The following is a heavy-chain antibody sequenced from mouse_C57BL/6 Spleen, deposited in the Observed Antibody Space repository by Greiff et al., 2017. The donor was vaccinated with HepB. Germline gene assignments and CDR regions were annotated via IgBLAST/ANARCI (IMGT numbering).Heavy chain of an antibody. D-gene: IGHD4-1*01. CDR1: GFTFSDYG. CDR3: ARPLTETRGFDY. CDR2: ISSGSSTI. J-gene: IGHJ2*01. V-gene: IGHV5-17*01. Sequence: DVMLVESGGGLVKPGGSLKLSCAASGFTFSDYGMHWVRQAPEKGLEWVAYISSGSSTIYYADTVKGRFTISRDNAKNTLFLQMTSLRSEDTAMYYCARPLTETRGFDYWGQGTTLTVSS.